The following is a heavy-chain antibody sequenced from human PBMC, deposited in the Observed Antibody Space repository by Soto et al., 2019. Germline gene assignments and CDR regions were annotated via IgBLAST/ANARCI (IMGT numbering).Heavy chain of an antibody. Sequence: QAHLVQSGAEVRKPGASVKVSCQALEHNSTIYYIHWVRQARGQGLEWMGWINADSGDTTYAEDFRGRVTFTRDTSTSTFHMELSRLRLDDTAMYFCATRDYDILTGYLHIWGQGTLITVSS. CDR2: INADSGDT. D-gene: IGHD3-9*01. CDR1: EHNSTIYY. CDR3: ATRDYDILTGYLHI. J-gene: IGHJ1*01. V-gene: IGHV1-2*02.